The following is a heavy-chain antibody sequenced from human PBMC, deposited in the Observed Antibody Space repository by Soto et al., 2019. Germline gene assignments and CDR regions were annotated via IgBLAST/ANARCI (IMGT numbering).Heavy chain of an antibody. CDR1: GGPISSGGYY. Sequence: SETLSLTCTVSGGPISSGGYYWSWIRQHPGKGLEWIGYIYYSGSTYYNPSLKSRVTISVDTSKNQFSLKLSSVTAADTAVYYCARVSRHNWFDPWGQGTLVTVSS. J-gene: IGHJ5*02. V-gene: IGHV4-31*03. CDR2: IYYSGST. CDR3: ARVSRHNWFDP.